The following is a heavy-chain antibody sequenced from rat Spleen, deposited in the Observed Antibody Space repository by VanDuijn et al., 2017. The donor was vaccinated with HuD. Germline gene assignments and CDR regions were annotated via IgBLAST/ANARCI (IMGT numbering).Heavy chain of an antibody. Sequence: EVQLQESGPGLVKPSQSLSLTCSVTGYSITSNYWAWIRKFPGNKMEWLGYINYGGYTGYNPSLKSRISITRDTSKNQFFLQLNSVTTEDTATYYCARAGYSTDYRNWYFDFWGPGTMVTVSS. CDR2: INYGGYT. D-gene: IGHD1-6*01. CDR1: GYSITSNY. CDR3: ARAGYSTDYRNWYFDF. V-gene: IGHV3-1*01. J-gene: IGHJ1*01.